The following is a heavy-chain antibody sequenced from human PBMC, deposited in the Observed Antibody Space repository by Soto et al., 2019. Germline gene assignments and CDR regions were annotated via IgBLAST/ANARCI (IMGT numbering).Heavy chain of an antibody. CDR1: GLTFSGYA. V-gene: IGHV3-23*01. D-gene: IGHD2-2*01. CDR3: ATPPQYCSSTSCYNYGMDV. CDR2: ISDSGDST. Sequence: GGSLRLSCAASGLTFSGYAMTWVRQSPGKGLEWVSLISDSGDSTYYADSVKGRFTISRDNSKNTLYLQMNNLRAEDTAVYYCATPPQYCSSTSCYNYGMDVWGQGTTVTVSS. J-gene: IGHJ6*02.